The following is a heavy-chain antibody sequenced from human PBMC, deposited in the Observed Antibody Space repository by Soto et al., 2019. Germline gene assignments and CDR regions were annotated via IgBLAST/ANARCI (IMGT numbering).Heavy chain of an antibody. CDR2: ISAYIGNT. Sequence: QVQLVQSGAEVKKPGASVKVSCKAGGYTFSSYGISWVRQAPGQGLEWMGWISAYIGNTNYAQKFQGRVTMTTDTSASTAYMELRSLRSDDTDVYYCARNRLGGVTNYYSSGMDVWGQGTTVIVSS. CDR1: GYTFSSYG. D-gene: IGHD2-21*02. J-gene: IGHJ6*02. V-gene: IGHV1-18*04. CDR3: ARNRLGGVTNYYSSGMDV.